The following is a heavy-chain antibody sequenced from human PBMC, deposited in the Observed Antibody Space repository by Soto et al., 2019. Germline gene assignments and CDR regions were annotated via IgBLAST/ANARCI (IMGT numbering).Heavy chain of an antibody. CDR2: ISTTSTYI. V-gene: IGHV3-21*01. Sequence: PGWSLRLSCAASGFTFSGDSMNWVRQAPGKGLKWVSSISTTSTYIYYADSVKGRFTISRDNANNSLHLQMNSLRAEDTAVYYCTRDYVMDVWGQGTTVTVSS. CDR1: GFTFSGDS. J-gene: IGHJ6*02. CDR3: TRDYVMDV.